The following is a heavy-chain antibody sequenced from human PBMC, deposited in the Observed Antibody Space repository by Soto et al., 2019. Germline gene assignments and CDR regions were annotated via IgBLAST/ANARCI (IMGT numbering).Heavy chain of an antibody. CDR2: ISTDGSST. V-gene: IGHV3-74*01. Sequence: EMQLVESGGGLVKPGVSLRISCAASGFTFSNYWMHWVRQTPGKGLVWVSRISTDGSSTWYADSVKGRFTISRDSAKNTLYLQMSRLRDEDAAVYYCGRGGRIFDYYFGMDVWGQGTTVAVSS. CDR3: GRGGRIFDYYFGMDV. J-gene: IGHJ6*02. CDR1: GFTFSNYW. D-gene: IGHD3-3*01.